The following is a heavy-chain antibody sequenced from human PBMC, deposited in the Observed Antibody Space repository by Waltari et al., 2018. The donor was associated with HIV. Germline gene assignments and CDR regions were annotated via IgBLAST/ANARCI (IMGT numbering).Heavy chain of an antibody. CDR1: GGTFSSYA. J-gene: IGHJ4*02. D-gene: IGHD6-19*01. Sequence: QVQLVQSGAEVKEPGSSVKVSCKAYGGTFSSYAITWVRQAPGQGLEWMGCIIPIFSTANYPPRFQGRVKISAYESTNTAYMELSILTSDNTVVYYCARAGRSSGWSFDYWGQGDLVTDST. CDR3: ARAGRSSGWSFDY. V-gene: IGHV1-69*12. CDR2: IIPIFSTA.